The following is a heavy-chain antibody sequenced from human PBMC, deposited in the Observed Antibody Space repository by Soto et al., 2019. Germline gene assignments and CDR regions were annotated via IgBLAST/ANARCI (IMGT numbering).Heavy chain of an antibody. CDR2: ITSNGGTT. CDR3: ARAENGGDYRY. CDR1: GFTFSSYA. V-gene: IGHV3-64*01. Sequence: EVQLVESGGGLVQPGGSLRLSCAVSGFTFSSYAMHWVRQAPGKGLEYVSAITSNGGTTYYANSVKGRFTISRDNSKNTLSLQMGSLRAEDMAVWYCARAENGGDYRYWGQGTLVTVSS. D-gene: IGHD2-21*02. J-gene: IGHJ4*02.